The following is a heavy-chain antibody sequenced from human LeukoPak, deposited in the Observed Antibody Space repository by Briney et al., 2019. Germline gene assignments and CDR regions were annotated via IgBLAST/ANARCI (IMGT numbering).Heavy chain of an antibody. CDR3: ARIRDSSGWLRFDY. CDR1: GFSINSGYY. J-gene: IGHJ4*02. V-gene: IGHV4-38-2*01. D-gene: IGHD6-19*01. Sequence: SETLSLTCAVPGFSINSGYYWAWIRQPPGKGLEWIGRIFHSGTTHYNPSLKSRVTMSVDTSKNQFSLKLSSVTAADTAVYYCARIRDSSGWLRFDYWGQGTLVTVSS. CDR2: IFHSGTT.